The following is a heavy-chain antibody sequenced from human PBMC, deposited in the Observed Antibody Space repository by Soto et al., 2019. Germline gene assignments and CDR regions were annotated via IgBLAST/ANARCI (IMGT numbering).Heavy chain of an antibody. D-gene: IGHD3-10*01. CDR2: IKSKTDGGTT. CDR1: GFTFSHAW. Sequence: EEQLVESGGGWVKPGGSLRVSCAASGFTFSHAWMSWVRQAPGKGLEWVGRIKSKTDGGTTDYAEPVKGRFTISRDDPKNTLYLQMNSLKTEDTAVYYCTTRLLFGEPHTLGMDVWGQGTTVTVSS. J-gene: IGHJ6*02. CDR3: TTRLLFGEPHTLGMDV. V-gene: IGHV3-15*01.